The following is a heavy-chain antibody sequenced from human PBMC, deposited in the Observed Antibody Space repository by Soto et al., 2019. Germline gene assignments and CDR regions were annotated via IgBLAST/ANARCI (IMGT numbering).Heavy chain of an antibody. CDR2: IYYSGTT. CDR1: GGSISTNNYY. CDR3: ATLVVPASLHTDFDX. D-gene: IGHD2-21*02. Sequence: SETLSITCTVSGGSISTNNYYWGWVRQPPGKGLDLIGNIYYSGTTYYNPSLKSRVTISVDTSKNQFSLKLNSVTAADTAVYYCATLVVPASLHTDFDXWGPGTLFTVSX. V-gene: IGHV4-39*01. J-gene: IGHJ4*02.